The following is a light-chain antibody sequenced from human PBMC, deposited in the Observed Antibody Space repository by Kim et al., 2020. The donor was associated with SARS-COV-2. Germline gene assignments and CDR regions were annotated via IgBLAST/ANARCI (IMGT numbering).Light chain of an antibody. Sequence: EIVMTQSPVTLSVSPGERVTLSCRASQSISTNLGWYQQKPGQAPRLLIYGASTRATGIPARFSGSGSGTEFTLTISSLQSEDFAVYCCQQYNYWPWTFGQGTKVDIK. CDR2: GAS. V-gene: IGKV3-15*01. J-gene: IGKJ1*01. CDR3: QQYNYWPWT. CDR1: QSISTN.